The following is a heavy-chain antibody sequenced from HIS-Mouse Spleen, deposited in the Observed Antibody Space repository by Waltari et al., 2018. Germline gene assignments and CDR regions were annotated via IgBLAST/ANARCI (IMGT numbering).Heavy chain of an antibody. CDR3: ARDRELYFDY. D-gene: IGHD1-26*01. Sequence: QLQLQESGPGLVKPSETLSLTCTVSGGSISSSSYYWGWIRQPPGKGLEWIGTIYYSGSTYYNPSLKSRVTISVDTSKNQFSLKLSSVTAADTAVYYCARDRELYFDYWGQGTLVTVSS. CDR2: IYYSGST. V-gene: IGHV4-39*07. CDR1: GGSISSSSYY. J-gene: IGHJ4*02.